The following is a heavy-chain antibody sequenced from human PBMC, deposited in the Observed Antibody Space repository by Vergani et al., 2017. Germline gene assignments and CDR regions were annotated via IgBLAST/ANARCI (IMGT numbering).Heavy chain of an antibody. CDR3: ARGGGDIVVVPGY. J-gene: IGHJ4*02. CDR1: GFTFSSYA. V-gene: IGHV3-30-3*01. CDR2: ISYDGSNK. D-gene: IGHD2-2*01. Sequence: QVQLVESGGGVVQPGRSLRLSCAASGFTFSSYAMHWVRQAPGKGLEWVAVISYDGSNKYYADSVKGRFTISRDNSKNTLYLQMNSLRAEDTAVYYCARGGGDIVVVPGYWGQGTRVTVSS.